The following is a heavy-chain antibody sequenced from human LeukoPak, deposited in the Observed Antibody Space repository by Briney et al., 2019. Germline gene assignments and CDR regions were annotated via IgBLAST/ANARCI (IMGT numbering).Heavy chain of an antibody. CDR1: GFTFSNYA. D-gene: IGHD3-10*01. CDR3: AKEGGSGSYTPGWFDP. Sequence: GGSLRLSRAASGFTFSNYAVHWVRQAPGRGLEWVAVISYDGSNKYYVDSVKGRFTISRDNSKNTLYLQMNSLRADDTAVYYCAKEGGSGSYTPGWFDPWGQGTLVTVSS. J-gene: IGHJ5*02. CDR2: ISYDGSNK. V-gene: IGHV3-30*18.